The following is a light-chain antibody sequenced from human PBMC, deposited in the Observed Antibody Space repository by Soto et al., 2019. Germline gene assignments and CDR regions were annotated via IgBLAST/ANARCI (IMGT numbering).Light chain of an antibody. CDR2: GAS. Sequence: EIVMTQSPATLSVSSGERATLSCRASHSVSINLAWYQQRPGQAPRLLIYGASTRATGSSARFSGSGSGSEFTLTSSSRQSDDFAFYYWHQYNNWPRTFGQGTKVEIK. CDR3: HQYNNWPRT. V-gene: IGKV3-15*01. J-gene: IGKJ1*01. CDR1: HSVSIN.